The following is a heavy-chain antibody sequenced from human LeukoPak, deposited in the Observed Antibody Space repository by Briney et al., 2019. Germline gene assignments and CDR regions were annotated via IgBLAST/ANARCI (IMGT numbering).Heavy chain of an antibody. CDR1: GSSITSDYF. J-gene: IGHJ4*02. Sequence: PSETLSLTCAVSGSSITSDYFWGWIRQPPGKGLEWIATIYHSWGIYFNPSLKSRVSISLDASKNQFSLKLTSLTAADTAIYYCARNVTAGLFDYWGQGILVTVSS. CDR3: ARNVTAGLFDY. CDR2: IYHSWGI. V-gene: IGHV4-38-2*01. D-gene: IGHD1-1*01.